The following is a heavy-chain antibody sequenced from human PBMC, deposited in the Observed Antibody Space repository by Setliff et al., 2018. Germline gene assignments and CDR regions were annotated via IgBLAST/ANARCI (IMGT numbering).Heavy chain of an antibody. CDR2: NSV. CDR1: GYSFTNYG. V-gene: IGHV1-18*01. J-gene: IGHJ4*02. Sequence: GASVKVSCKTSGYSFTNYGINWVRQAPGQGLEWMGWNSVYAREFQGRVTMTIDTPTSTAYMELKTLRSDDTAVYYCARGRGPDIVVTIPGDYWGQGTQVTVSS. CDR3: ARGRGPDIVVTIPGDY. D-gene: IGHD2-15*01.